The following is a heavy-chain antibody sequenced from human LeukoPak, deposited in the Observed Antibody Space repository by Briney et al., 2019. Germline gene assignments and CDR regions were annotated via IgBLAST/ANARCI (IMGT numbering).Heavy chain of an antibody. Sequence: GGSLRLSCAASGFTFSSYGMHWVRQAPGKGLEWVAVISYDGSNKYYADSVKGRFTISRDNSKNTLYLQINSLRAEDTAVYYCAKDLRWFGFFDYWGQGTLVTVSS. V-gene: IGHV3-30*18. CDR3: AKDLRWFGFFDY. CDR1: GFTFSSYG. CDR2: ISYDGSNK. J-gene: IGHJ4*02. D-gene: IGHD3-10*01.